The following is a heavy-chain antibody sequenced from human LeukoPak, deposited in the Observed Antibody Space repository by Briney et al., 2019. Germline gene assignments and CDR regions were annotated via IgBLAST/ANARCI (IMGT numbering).Heavy chain of an antibody. J-gene: IGHJ4*02. V-gene: IGHV4-39*07. D-gene: IGHD3-22*01. Sequence: PSETLSLTCVVSGGSISSTSYYWGWIRQPPGKGLEWIGSIYYSGSTYYSPSLKSRVTISVDTSKKQFSLKLSSVTAADTAVYYCARGLYYYDSSGSPGLDYWGQGTLVTVSS. CDR3: ARGLYYYDSSGSPGLDY. CDR1: GGSISSTSYY. CDR2: IYYSGST.